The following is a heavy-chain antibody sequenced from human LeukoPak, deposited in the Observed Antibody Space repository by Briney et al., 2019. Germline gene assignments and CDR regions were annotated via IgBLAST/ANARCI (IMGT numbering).Heavy chain of an antibody. CDR1: GFTVSSNY. V-gene: IGHV3-53*01. CDR2: TYSSGST. Sequence: GGSLRLSCAASGFTVSSNYMSWVRQAPGKGLEWGSVTYSSGSTYYADSAKGRFTISRDNSKNKLDLQMNSRRAEDTAVYYCARDVYTGRYYLDYWGQGTLVTVSS. J-gene: IGHJ4*02. D-gene: IGHD1-26*01. CDR3: ARDVYTGRYYLDY.